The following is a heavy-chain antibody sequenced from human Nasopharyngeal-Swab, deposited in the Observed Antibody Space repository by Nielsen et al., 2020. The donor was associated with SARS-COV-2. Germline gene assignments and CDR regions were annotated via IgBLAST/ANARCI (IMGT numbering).Heavy chain of an antibody. CDR1: GFTFSSYT. CDR2: IKSDGSDI. J-gene: IGHJ2*01. D-gene: IGHD2-2*01. CDR3: ARGASTLSNWYFDL. V-gene: IGHV3-74*01. Sequence: GGSLRLSCAASGFTFSSYTMHWVRQAPGKGLVWVSRIKSDGSDINFADSVKDRFTISRDNAKNTLYLQMHSLRAEDTAVYYCARGASTLSNWYFDLWGRGTLVRVSS.